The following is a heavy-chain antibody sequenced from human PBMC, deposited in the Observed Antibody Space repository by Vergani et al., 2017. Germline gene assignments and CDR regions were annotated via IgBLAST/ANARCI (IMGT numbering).Heavy chain of an antibody. J-gene: IGHJ5*02. D-gene: IGHD3-22*01. V-gene: IGHV5-51*01. CDR3: ARHPDYYDSSGYSAQFDH. CDR1: GYSFTSYW. CDR2: IYPGDSDT. Sequence: EVQLVQSGAEVKKPGESLKISCKGSGYSFTSYWIGWVRQMPGKGLEWMGIIYPGDSDTRYSPSFQGQVTISADKSIRTAYLQWSSLKASDTAMYYCARHPDYYDSSGYSAQFDHWGQGTLVTVSS.